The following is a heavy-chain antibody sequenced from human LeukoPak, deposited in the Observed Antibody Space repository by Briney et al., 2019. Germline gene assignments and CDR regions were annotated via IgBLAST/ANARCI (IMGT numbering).Heavy chain of an antibody. CDR2: ITVMSGTA. V-gene: IGHV1-69*05. Sequence: GASVKVSCKASGGTFSSYAIAWVRQAPGQGLEWMERITVMSGTANYAQKFQDRVTITTDESTRTSYMEVSSLRSEDTAVYFCATELRGYSFGYDSWGQGTLVTVSS. D-gene: IGHD5-12*01. J-gene: IGHJ5*01. CDR1: GGTFSSYA. CDR3: ATELRGYSFGYDS.